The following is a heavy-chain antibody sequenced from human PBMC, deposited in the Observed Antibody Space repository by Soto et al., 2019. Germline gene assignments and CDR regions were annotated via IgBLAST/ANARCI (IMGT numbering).Heavy chain of an antibody. CDR2: IIPIFGTA. Sequence: QVQLVQSGAEVKKPGSSVKVSCKASGGTFSSYAISWVRQAPGQGLEWMGGIIPIFGTANYAQKFQGRVTITADESTSTAYMELSSLRSEDTAVYYCARSIMITFGGVIVMGPWFDYWGQGTLVTVSS. V-gene: IGHV1-69*01. CDR1: GGTFSSYA. D-gene: IGHD3-16*02. CDR3: ARSIMITFGGVIVMGPWFDY. J-gene: IGHJ4*02.